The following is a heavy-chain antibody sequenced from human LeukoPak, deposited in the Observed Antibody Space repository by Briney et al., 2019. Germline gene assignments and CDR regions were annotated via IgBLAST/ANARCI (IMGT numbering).Heavy chain of an antibody. CDR1: GFTFDTYG. CDR3: ARLRVQLWLDESFDYYGMDV. D-gene: IGHD5-18*01. V-gene: IGHV3-30*03. Sequence: SGTSLRLSCAASGFTFDTYGMLWVRQAPGKGLEWVAVIAYDGSNRYYADSVQGRFTISRDNSKNTLYLQMNSLRAEDTAVYYCARLRVQLWLDESFDYYGMDVWGQGTTVTVSS. J-gene: IGHJ6*02. CDR2: IAYDGSNR.